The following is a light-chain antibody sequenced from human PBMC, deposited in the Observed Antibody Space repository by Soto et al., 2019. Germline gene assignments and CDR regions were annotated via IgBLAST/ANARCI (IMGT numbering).Light chain of an antibody. Sequence: QSVLTQPPSVYGAPGQSVTISCTGSSSNIGAGYDVHWYQQLPGTAPKLLIYGNSNRPSGVPDRFSGSKSGTSASLAITGLQAEDEADYYCQSYDSGLSGYVFGTGTKVTVL. CDR2: GNS. CDR3: QSYDSGLSGYV. V-gene: IGLV1-40*01. CDR1: SSNIGAGYD. J-gene: IGLJ1*01.